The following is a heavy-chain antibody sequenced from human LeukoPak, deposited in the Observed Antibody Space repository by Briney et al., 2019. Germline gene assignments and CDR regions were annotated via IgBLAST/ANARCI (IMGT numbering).Heavy chain of an antibody. D-gene: IGHD3-10*01. Sequence: GGSLRLSCGASGFPFSGYWMSWVRQAPGKGLEWVANIHKDGSAKRYVDSVKGRFTISRDYAKSSLYLQMNSLRDEDTAVYYCTRDRGFGADDYWGQGSLVSVSS. J-gene: IGHJ4*02. CDR2: IHKDGSAK. CDR3: TRDRGFGADDY. V-gene: IGHV3-7*01. CDR1: GFPFSGYW.